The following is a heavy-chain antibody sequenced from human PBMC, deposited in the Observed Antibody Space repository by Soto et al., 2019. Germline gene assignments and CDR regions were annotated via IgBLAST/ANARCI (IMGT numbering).Heavy chain of an antibody. D-gene: IGHD2-8*02. V-gene: IGHV3-30-3*01. CDR1: GFSFSISP. CDR3: ARDPTTSGGPHWECNYFEG. CDR2: ISYDGTNK. J-gene: IGHJ4*02. Sequence: SLILSWAASGFSFSISPMHWVRQAPGKGPEWVALISYDGTNKFYADSVKGRFTISRDNSKSTLYLQVDSLRPEDAAVYYGARDPTTSGGPHWECNYFEGWGPGT.